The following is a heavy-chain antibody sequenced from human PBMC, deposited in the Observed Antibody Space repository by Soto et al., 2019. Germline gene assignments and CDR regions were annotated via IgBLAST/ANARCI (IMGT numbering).Heavy chain of an antibody. D-gene: IGHD6-13*01. CDR3: ARGDTYSSSWYRPPYFAY. J-gene: IGHJ4*02. CDR1: GGSVSSGSYY. V-gene: IGHV4-61*01. Sequence: SETLSLTCTVSGGSVSSGSYYWSWIRQPPGKGLEWIGYIYYSGSTNYNPSLKSRVTISVDTSKNQFSLKLSSVTAADTAVYYCARGDTYSSSWYRPPYFAYWGQGTLVTVSS. CDR2: IYYSGST.